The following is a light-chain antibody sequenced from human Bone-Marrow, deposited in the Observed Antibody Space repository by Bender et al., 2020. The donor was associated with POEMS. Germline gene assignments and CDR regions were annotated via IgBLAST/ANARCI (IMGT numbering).Light chain of an antibody. J-gene: IGLJ1*01. Sequence: QSALTQPPSASGSPGQSVTMSCTGTNNDIGSYNYVSWYQQHPGKAPKLIIYEVTNRPSGVPDRFSGSKSGNTASLTVSGLQGEDEADYYCSSYAGSHDFVFGTGTKVTVL. CDR2: EVT. V-gene: IGLV2-8*01. CDR3: SSYAGSHDFV. CDR1: NNDIGSYNY.